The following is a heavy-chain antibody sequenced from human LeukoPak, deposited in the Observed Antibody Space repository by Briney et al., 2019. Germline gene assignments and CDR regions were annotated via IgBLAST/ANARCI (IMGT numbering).Heavy chain of an antibody. CDR3: ARSPLGIAPFDY. D-gene: IGHD7-27*01. CDR2: IRNKANRYTT. Sequence: GGSLRLSCAASGFTFSDHHMDWVRQAPGEGLEWVARIRNKANRYTTEYAASVKGRFTISSDDSENSLYLQMDSLKTEGTAVYYCARSPLGIAPFDYWGQGTLVTVSS. CDR1: GFTFSDHH. V-gene: IGHV3-72*01. J-gene: IGHJ4*02.